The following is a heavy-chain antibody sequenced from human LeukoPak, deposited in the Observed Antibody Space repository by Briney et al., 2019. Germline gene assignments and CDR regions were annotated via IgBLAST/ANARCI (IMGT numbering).Heavy chain of an antibody. Sequence: SETLSLTCTVSGGSISSGGYYWSWIRQHPGKGLEWIGYIYYSGSTYYNPSLKSRVTISVDTSKNQFSLKLSSVTAADTAVYYCARNVATVTTDYIDYWGQGTLVTVSS. V-gene: IGHV4-31*03. J-gene: IGHJ4*02. D-gene: IGHD4-17*01. CDR1: GGSISSGGYY. CDR3: ARNVATVTTDYIDY. CDR2: IYYSGST.